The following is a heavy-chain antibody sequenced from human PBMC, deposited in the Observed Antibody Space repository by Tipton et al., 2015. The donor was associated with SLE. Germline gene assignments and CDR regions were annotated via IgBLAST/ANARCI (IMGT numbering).Heavy chain of an antibody. J-gene: IGHJ4*02. CDR2: ISTYNGNT. CDR1: GYTFNSYG. D-gene: IGHD2-8*02. V-gene: IGHV1-18*01. Sequence: QSGPEVKKPGASVKVSCKASGYTFNSYGFSWVRQAPGQGLEWMGWISTYNGNTHYAQKVQGRVTMTTDTSTSTAYMELRSLRSDDTAIYYCARECSGTGCLDYWGQGTLVTVSS. CDR3: ARECSGTGCLDY.